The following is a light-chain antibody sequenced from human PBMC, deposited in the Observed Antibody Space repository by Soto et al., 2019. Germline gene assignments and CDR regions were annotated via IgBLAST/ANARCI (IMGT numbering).Light chain of an antibody. CDR2: DAS. J-gene: IGKJ1*01. CDR3: QRYNSAPWT. CDR1: QGISNY. Sequence: DIQMTQSPSSLSASVGDRVTITCRASQGISNYLAWYQQKPGRVPKVLIYDASTLQSGVPSRFSGSGSGTDFTLSISSLQPEDVATYYCQRYNSAPWTFGQGTKVEIK. V-gene: IGKV1-27*01.